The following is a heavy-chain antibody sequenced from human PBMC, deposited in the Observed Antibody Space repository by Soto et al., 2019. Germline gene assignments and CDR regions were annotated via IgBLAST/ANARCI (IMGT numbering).Heavy chain of an antibody. Sequence: QVQLQESGPGLVKPSQTLSLTCTVSGVSISSGGYYWSWIRQHPEKGLEWIGYIYYSGSTYYNPSLKSRVTISVDTSKNQFSLKLSSVTAADTAVYFCARGPRPSDYFYGMDVWGQGTTVTVSS. CDR1: GVSISSGGYY. CDR3: ARGPRPSDYFYGMDV. V-gene: IGHV4-31*03. CDR2: IYYSGST. J-gene: IGHJ6*02.